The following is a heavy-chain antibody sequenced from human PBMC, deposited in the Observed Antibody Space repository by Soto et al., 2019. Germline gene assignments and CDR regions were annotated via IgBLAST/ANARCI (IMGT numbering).Heavy chain of an antibody. CDR2: IYYSGST. Sequence: QLQLQESGPGLVKPSETLSLTSTVSGGSISSSSYYWGWIRQPPGKGLEWIGSIYYSGSTYYNPSLKSRVTISVDTSKNQFSLKLSSVTAADTAVYYCARQTYCGGDCYSQDWFDPWGQGTLVTVSS. V-gene: IGHV4-39*01. D-gene: IGHD2-21*02. CDR1: GGSISSSSYY. J-gene: IGHJ5*02. CDR3: ARQTYCGGDCYSQDWFDP.